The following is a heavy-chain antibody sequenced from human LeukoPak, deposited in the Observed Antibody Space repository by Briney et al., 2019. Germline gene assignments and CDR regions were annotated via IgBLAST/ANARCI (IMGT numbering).Heavy chain of an antibody. CDR2: INHNGST. CDR1: GGSISSSSYY. J-gene: IGHJ4*02. V-gene: IGHV4-39*07. CDR3: ARATVPYSSSYYY. D-gene: IGHD6-13*01. Sequence: SETLSLTCTVSGGSISSSSYYWGWIRQPPGKGLEWIGEINHNGSTNYNPSLKSRVTISVGTSKNQFCLKLSSVTAADTAVYYCARATVPYSSSYYYWGQGTLVTVSS.